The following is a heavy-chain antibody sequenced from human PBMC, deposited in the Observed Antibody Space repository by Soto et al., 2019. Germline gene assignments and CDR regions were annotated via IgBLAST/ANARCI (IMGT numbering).Heavy chain of an antibody. CDR2: IIPIFGTA. Sequence: ASVKVSCKASGGTFSSYAISWVRQAPGQGHEWMGGIIPIFGTANYAQKFQGRVTITADESTSTAYMELSSLRSEDTAVYYCARRVYDSSGYYGSYFDYWGQGTLVTVSS. V-gene: IGHV1-69*13. D-gene: IGHD3-22*01. CDR3: ARRVYDSSGYYGSYFDY. CDR1: GGTFSSYA. J-gene: IGHJ4*02.